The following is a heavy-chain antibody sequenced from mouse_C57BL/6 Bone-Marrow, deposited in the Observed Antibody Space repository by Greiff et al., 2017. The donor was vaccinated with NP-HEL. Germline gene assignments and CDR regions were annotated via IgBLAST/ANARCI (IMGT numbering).Heavy chain of an antibody. CDR2: IDPSDSET. D-gene: IGHD1-1*01. CDR3: AREDYGSSAPFAY. V-gene: IGHV1-52*01. CDR1: GYTFTSYW. J-gene: IGHJ3*01. Sequence: QQSCKASGYTFTSYWMHWVKQRPIQGLEWIGNIDPSDSETHYNQKFKDKATLTVDKSSSTAYMQLSSLTSEDSAVYYCAREDYGSSAPFAYWGQGTLVTVSA.